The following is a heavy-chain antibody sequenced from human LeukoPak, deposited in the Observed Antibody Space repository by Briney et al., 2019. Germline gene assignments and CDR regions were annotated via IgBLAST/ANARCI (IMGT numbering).Heavy chain of an antibody. CDR1: GFTFDDYG. Sequence: GGSLRLSCAVSGFTFDDYGITWVRQAPGKGLEWVSAINWNGGSTGYADSVKGRFTISRDNAKNSLYLQMNNLRAEDTALYYCARSNSGSYDSQYNWFDPWGQGTLVTVSS. CDR2: INWNGGST. J-gene: IGHJ5*02. D-gene: IGHD1-26*01. V-gene: IGHV3-20*04. CDR3: ARSNSGSYDSQYNWFDP.